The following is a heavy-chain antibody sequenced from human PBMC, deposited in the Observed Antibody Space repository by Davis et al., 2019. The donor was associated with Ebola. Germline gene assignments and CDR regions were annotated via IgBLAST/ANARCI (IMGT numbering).Heavy chain of an antibody. CDR2: IYHSGST. J-gene: IGHJ4*01. Sequence: MPSETLSPTCAVSGGSISSSNWWSWVRLPPGKGLEWIGEIYHSGSTNYNPSLKSRVTISVATSKNQFSLKLSSVTAAETAVYYCARGRGSYYHFDYWGHGTLVTVSS. CDR3: ARGRGSYYHFDY. D-gene: IGHD1-26*01. V-gene: IGHV4-4*02. CDR1: GGSISSSNW.